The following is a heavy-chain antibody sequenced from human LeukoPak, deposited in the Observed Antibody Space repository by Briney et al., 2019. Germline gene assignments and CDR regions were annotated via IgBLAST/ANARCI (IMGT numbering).Heavy chain of an antibody. CDR2: LSYDGINK. Sequence: VGSLRLACAASGFTFSRYAFHWVRQAPGVGLEWVAVLSYDGINKNYADPDNGPFPISRDNAKHTTSLQMSSLRPEDTAVYYSARDTALLSAAATGASVDYGGQGTLVTVSS. CDR3: ARDTALLSAAATGASVDY. CDR1: GFTFSRYA. V-gene: IGHV3-30-3*01. D-gene: IGHD6-13*01. J-gene: IGHJ4*02.